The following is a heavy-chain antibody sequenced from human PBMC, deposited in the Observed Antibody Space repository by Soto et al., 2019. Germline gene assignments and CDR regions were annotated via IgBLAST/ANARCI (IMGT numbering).Heavy chain of an antibody. J-gene: IGHJ1*01. D-gene: IGHD6-13*01. V-gene: IGHV3-53*04. CDR3: AREGGSSSGGYFQH. CDR1: GFTVSSNY. CDR2: IYSGGST. Sequence: EVQLVESGGGLVQPGGSLRLSCAASGFTVSSNYMSWVRQAPGKGLEWVSVIYSGGSTYYADSVKGRFTISRNNSKNTLYLQMNSLRAEDTAVYYCAREGGSSSGGYFQHWGQGTLVTVSS.